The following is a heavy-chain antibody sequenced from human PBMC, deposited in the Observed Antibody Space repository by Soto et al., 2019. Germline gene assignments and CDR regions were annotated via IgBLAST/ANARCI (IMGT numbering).Heavy chain of an antibody. CDR3: ATFPNYYGG. CDR2: ISWNSGSI. Sequence: TGGSLRLSCAASGFTFDAYAMHWVRQAPGKGLEWVSGISWNSGSIAYADSVKGRFTISRDNAKNCLYLQMNSLRGEDTALYYCATFPNYYGGWSQGTLVTVSS. J-gene: IGHJ4*02. V-gene: IGHV3-9*01. CDR1: GFTFDAYA.